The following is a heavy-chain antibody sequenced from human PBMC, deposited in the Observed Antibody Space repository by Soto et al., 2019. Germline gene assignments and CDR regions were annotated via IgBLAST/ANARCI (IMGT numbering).Heavy chain of an antibody. CDR2: IYATGTT. D-gene: IGHD1-1*01. CDR1: GASISSLY. CDR3: VRDGTKTLRDWFDP. V-gene: IGHV4-4*07. J-gene: IGHJ5*02. Sequence: SETLSLTCTVSGASISSLYWSWIRKSAGKGLEWIGRIYATGTTDYNPSLKSRVMMSVDTSKKQFSLKLRSVTAADTAVYYCVRDGTKTLRDWFDPWGQGISVTVSS.